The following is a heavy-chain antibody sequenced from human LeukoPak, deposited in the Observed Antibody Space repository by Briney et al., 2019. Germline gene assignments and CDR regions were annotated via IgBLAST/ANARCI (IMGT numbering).Heavy chain of an antibody. CDR2: IRYDGSNK. Sequence: GGSLRLSCAASGFTFSNAWMSWVRQAPGKGLEWVAFIRYDGSNKYYADSVKGRFTISRDNSKNTLYLQMNSLRAEDTAVYYCATNTFNYFDYWGQGTLVTVSS. J-gene: IGHJ4*02. D-gene: IGHD3-16*01. V-gene: IGHV3-30*02. CDR3: ATNTFNYFDY. CDR1: GFTFSNAW.